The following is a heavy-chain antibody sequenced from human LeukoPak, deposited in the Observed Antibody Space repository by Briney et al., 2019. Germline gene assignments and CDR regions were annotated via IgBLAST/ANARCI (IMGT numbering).Heavy chain of an antibody. CDR1: GGSISSNSYY. Sequence: SETLSLTCTVSGGSISSNSYYWGWIRQPPGKGLEWHGCTFHSGSTYYNPSLKSRVTISVDTSKNRFSLRLSSVTGEDTAVYFCAGEARGTYTIDYWGQGTLVTVSS. CDR3: AGEARGTYTIDY. D-gene: IGHD1-26*01. CDR2: TFHSGST. J-gene: IGHJ4*02. V-gene: IGHV4-39*01.